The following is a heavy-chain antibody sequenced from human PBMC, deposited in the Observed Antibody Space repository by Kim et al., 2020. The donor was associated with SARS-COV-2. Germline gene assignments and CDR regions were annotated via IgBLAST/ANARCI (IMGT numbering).Heavy chain of an antibody. D-gene: IGHD3-10*01. CDR2: YSGRT. CDR3: ARDRGRF. V-gene: IGHV4-39*07. Sequence: YSGRTYYNPSLKGRVTISVETSKSQFSLKLSSVTAADTAVYYCARDRGRFWGQGTLVTVSS. J-gene: IGHJ4*02.